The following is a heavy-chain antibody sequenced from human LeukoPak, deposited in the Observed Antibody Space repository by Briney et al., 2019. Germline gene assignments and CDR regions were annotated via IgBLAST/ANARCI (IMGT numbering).Heavy chain of an antibody. CDR3: AKTRPLDSSSWSHGDY. CDR2: ISGSGDST. CDR1: GFTFSSYA. D-gene: IGHD6-13*01. Sequence: GGSLRLSCAASGFTFSSYAMSWVRQAPGKGLEWVSAISGSGDSTYYGDSVKGRFTISRDNSKNTLCLQMNSLRAEDTAVYYCAKTRPLDSSSWSHGDYWGQGTLVTVSS. J-gene: IGHJ4*02. V-gene: IGHV3-23*01.